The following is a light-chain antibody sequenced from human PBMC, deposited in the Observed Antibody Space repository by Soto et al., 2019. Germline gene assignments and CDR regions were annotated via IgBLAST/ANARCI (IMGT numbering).Light chain of an antibody. CDR3: SLYTTNSTWL. V-gene: IGLV2-18*01. Sequence: QSALTQPPSASGSPGQSVTISCTGTSSDVGGYDFVSWYQQPPGTAPKLIIYRVSGRPSGVPDRFSGSRSGNTASLTISGLQAEDEADYYCSLYTTNSTWLFGGGTKLTVL. CDR2: RVS. J-gene: IGLJ3*02. CDR1: SSDVGGYDF.